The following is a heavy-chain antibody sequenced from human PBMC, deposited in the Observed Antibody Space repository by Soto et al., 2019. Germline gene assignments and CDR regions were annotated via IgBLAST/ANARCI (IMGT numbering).Heavy chain of an antibody. J-gene: IGHJ3*02. CDR3: ATIQSTALGNGAFDI. V-gene: IGHV3-23*01. Sequence: EVQLLESGGGLVQPGGSLRLSCAASGFTFSSYAMSWVRQAPGKGLEWVSAISGSGGSTYYADHVKGRFTISRDNSKNTLYLQMTSLRAEDTAGYYCATIQSTALGNGAFDIWGQGTMVTVSS. CDR2: ISGSGGST. D-gene: IGHD7-27*01. CDR1: GFTFSSYA.